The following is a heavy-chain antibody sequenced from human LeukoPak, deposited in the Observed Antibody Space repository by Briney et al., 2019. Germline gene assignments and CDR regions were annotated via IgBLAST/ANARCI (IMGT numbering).Heavy chain of an antibody. D-gene: IGHD1-26*01. CDR2: ISGSGGST. V-gene: IGHV3-23*01. Sequence: GGSLRLSCAASGLTFSSYAMSWVRQAPGKGLEWVSAISGSGGSTYYADSVKGRFTISRDNSKNTLYLQMNSLRAEDTAVYYCAKALSGSYRVYFDYWGQGTLVTVSS. J-gene: IGHJ4*02. CDR3: AKALSGSYRVYFDY. CDR1: GLTFSSYA.